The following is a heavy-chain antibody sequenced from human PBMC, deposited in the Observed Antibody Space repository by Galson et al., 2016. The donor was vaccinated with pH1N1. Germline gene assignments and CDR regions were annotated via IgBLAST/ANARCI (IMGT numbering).Heavy chain of an antibody. CDR3: ATLGAYGDSVPYHYEFDS. D-gene: IGHD4-17*01. Sequence: SLRLSCAASGFTFSSYWMSWVRQAPGKGLEWVANIYQDGTEKSYVDSVKGRFTVSRDNAKSSLYLQLNSLRAEDTAVYYCATLGAYGDSVPYHYEFDSWGQGTLVTVSS. CDR2: IYQDGTEK. CDR1: GFTFSSYW. J-gene: IGHJ4*02. V-gene: IGHV3-7*01.